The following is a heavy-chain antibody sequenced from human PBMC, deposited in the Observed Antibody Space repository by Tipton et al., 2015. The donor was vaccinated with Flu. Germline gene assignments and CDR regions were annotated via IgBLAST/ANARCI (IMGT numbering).Heavy chain of an antibody. Sequence: SLRLSCAASGFTFTNYAMHWVRQAPGKGLEYVSAISDDGYITHYADSVKGRFTSSRDNSTNTLYRQMGSLTAEDMAIFFCARDQCGGNDCYGALEHWCQGALVIVSS. CDR1: GFTFTNYA. CDR2: ISDDGYIT. V-gene: IGHV3-64*02. D-gene: IGHD1-1*01. J-gene: IGHJ4*02. CDR3: ARDQCGGNDCYGALEH.